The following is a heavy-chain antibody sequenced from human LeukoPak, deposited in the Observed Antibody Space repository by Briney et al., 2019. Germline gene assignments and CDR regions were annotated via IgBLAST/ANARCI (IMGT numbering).Heavy chain of an antibody. CDR3: ARGYNVYDDALNI. V-gene: IGHV5-51*01. J-gene: IGHJ3*02. CDR2: IAPGDSDR. D-gene: IGHD5/OR15-5a*01. Sequence: GESLKISCKGSGYSFTSYWIAWVRQRPGKGLEWVGIIAPGDSDRRYSPSFQGQVTISADKSINTVYLQWSSLQASDTAIYYCARGYNVYDDALNIWGQGTMVTVSS. CDR1: GYSFTSYW.